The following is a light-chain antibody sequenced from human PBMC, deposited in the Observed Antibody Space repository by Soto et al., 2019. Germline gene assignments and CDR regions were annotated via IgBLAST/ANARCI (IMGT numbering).Light chain of an antibody. Sequence: QSVLTQPASVSGSPGQSITISCTGTSSDVGGYDQVSWYRQHPGKAPKLMIYEVNNRPSGISNRFSGSKSGNTAYLTISGLQAEDEADYYCTSYTSSSTLEIFGGGTKVTVL. CDR3: TSYTSSSTLEI. V-gene: IGLV2-14*01. CDR1: SSDVGGYDQ. J-gene: IGLJ2*01. CDR2: EVN.